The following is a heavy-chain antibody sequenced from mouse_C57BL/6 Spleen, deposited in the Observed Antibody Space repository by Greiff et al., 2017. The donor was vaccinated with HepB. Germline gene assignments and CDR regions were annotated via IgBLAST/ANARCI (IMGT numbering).Heavy chain of an antibody. CDR3: GTSNYVDYYAMDY. CDR1: GYTFIDHI. J-gene: IGHJ4*01. D-gene: IGHD2-5*01. V-gene: IGHV1-11*01. Sequence: VQLVESGAELASPGASVTLSCKASGYTFIDHIMNWVKKRPGQGLEWIGRIYPVSGETNYNQKFMGKATFSVDRSSSTVYMVLNSLTSEDPAVYYCGTSNYVDYYAMDYWGQGTSVTVSS. CDR2: IYPVSGET.